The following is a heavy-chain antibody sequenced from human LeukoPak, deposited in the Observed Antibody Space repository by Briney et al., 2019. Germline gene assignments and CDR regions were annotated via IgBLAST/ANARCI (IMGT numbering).Heavy chain of an antibody. J-gene: IGHJ4*02. CDR3: AKDNDFWSGYYSGVDF. Sequence: GGSLRLSCAASGFTFSSYAMSWVRQAPGKGLEWVSSIINNGGSTCYADSVKGRFTISRDNSKNTLYLQMNSLRAEDTAVYYCAKDNDFWSGYYSGVDFWGQGTLVTVSS. D-gene: IGHD3-3*01. V-gene: IGHV3-23*01. CDR1: GFTFSSYA. CDR2: IINNGGST.